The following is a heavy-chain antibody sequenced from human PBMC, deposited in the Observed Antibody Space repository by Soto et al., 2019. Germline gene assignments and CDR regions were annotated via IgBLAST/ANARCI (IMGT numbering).Heavy chain of an antibody. V-gene: IGHV1-18*01. Sequence: ASVKVSCKASGYTFTSYGISWVRQAPGQGLEWMGWISAYNGNTNYAQKLQGRVTMTTDTSTSTAYMELRSLRSDDTAVYYCAGILLWFGEFDAFDIWGQGTMVTVSS. J-gene: IGHJ3*02. CDR1: GYTFTSYG. CDR3: AGILLWFGEFDAFDI. D-gene: IGHD3-10*01. CDR2: ISAYNGNT.